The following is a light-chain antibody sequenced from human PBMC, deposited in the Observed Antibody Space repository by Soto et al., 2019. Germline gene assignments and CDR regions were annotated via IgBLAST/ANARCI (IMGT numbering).Light chain of an antibody. CDR3: QQHNDWPRT. CDR2: DAS. V-gene: IGKV3-11*01. J-gene: IGKJ1*01. Sequence: EIVLTQSPATLSLSPGERATLSCRASQSVSSYLAWYQQKPGQAPRLLIYDASNRAAGIPARFSGSGSGTEFTLTISSLQSEDSAVYYCQQHNDWPRTFGQGTKVDIK. CDR1: QSVSSY.